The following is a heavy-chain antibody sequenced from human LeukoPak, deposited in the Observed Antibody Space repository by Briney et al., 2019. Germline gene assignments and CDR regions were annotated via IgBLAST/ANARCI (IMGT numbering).Heavy chain of an antibody. CDR2: ISSSSSYI. D-gene: IGHD4-17*01. CDR3: ARDKYGDYDY. Sequence: GGSLRLSCAASGFTFSSYSMNWVRQAPGKGLEWVSSISSSSSYIYHADSVKGRFTISRDNAKNSLYLQMNSLRAEDTAVYYCARDKYGDYDYWGQGTLVTVSS. V-gene: IGHV3-21*01. J-gene: IGHJ4*02. CDR1: GFTFSSYS.